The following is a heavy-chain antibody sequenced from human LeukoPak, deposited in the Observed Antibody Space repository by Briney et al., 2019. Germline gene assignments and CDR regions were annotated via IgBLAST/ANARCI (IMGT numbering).Heavy chain of an antibody. CDR2: IRSDENYK. J-gene: IGHJ5*02. CDR3: ANDAHWCADL. D-gene: IGHD2-8*01. Sequence: GGSLRHACASSGFTFSSYVMRWVRQAPGKGLEWVAHIRSDENYKHYAASVKGRFTISRDNSKYTVYVQMNSLRPEDTAVYYCANDAHWCADLCGEGTLFTVSS. V-gene: IGHV3-30*02. CDR1: GFTFSSYV.